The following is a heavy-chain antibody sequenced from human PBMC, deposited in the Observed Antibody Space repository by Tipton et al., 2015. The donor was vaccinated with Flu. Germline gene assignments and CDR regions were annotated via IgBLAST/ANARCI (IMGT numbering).Heavy chain of an antibody. D-gene: IGHD4-17*01. CDR2: TFHSGNT. J-gene: IGHJ5*01. Sequence: GLVKPSETLSLTCGVSGDSIRSSNYYWGWTRQPPGKGLEWIGNTFHSGNTYLNPSLKSRVTISVDTSRNQFSLKLTSVTAADTAVYFCARDYGDFNWFDSWGQGTLVTVSS. V-gene: IGHV4-39*07. CDR1: GDSIRSSNYY. CDR3: ARDYGDFNWFDS.